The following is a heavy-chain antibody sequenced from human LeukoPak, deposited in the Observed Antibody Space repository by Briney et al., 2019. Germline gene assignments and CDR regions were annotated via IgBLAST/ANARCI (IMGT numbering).Heavy chain of an antibody. CDR2: IIPILGIA. Sequence: ASVKVSCKASGGTFSSYAISWVRQAPGQGLEWMGRIIPILGIANYAQKFQGRVTITADKSTSTAYMELSSLRSEDTAVYYCARDLLKDYGHWYNWFDPWGQGTLVTVSS. D-gene: IGHD4-17*01. J-gene: IGHJ5*02. V-gene: IGHV1-69*04. CDR3: ARDLLKDYGHWYNWFDP. CDR1: GGTFSSYA.